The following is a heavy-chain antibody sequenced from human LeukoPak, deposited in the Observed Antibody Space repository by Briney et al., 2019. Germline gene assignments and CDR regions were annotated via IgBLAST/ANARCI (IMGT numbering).Heavy chain of an antibody. Sequence: PSETLSLTCGVSGGSVINTNWWTWVRQPPGKGLEWIGEVHLDGRTNYNPSLESRLTMSVDVSENQVSLKLTSVTAADTAVYYCARGLSIGRGYFDYWGQGTLVTVSS. D-gene: IGHD1-14*01. J-gene: IGHJ4*02. CDR3: ARGLSIGRGYFDY. CDR2: VHLDGRT. CDR1: GGSVINTNW. V-gene: IGHV4-4*02.